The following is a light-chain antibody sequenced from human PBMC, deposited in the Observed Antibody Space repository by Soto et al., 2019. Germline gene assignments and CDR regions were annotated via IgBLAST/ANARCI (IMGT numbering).Light chain of an antibody. CDR2: EGT. J-gene: IGLJ3*02. Sequence: QSALTQPASVSGSPGQSITISCTGTSSDVGSFNLVSWYQQHPGQAPKLMIYEGTKRPSGVSNRFSDSKSANTASLTISGLQPEDEADYFCCSYTGDTTWVFGGGTKLTVL. CDR1: SSDVGSFNL. CDR3: CSYTGDTTWV. V-gene: IGLV2-23*01.